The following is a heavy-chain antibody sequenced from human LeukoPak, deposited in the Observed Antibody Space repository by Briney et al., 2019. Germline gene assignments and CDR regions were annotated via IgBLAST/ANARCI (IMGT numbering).Heavy chain of an antibody. CDR2: ISGSGGST. Sequence: GGSLRLSCAASGFTFSSYAMSWVRQAPGKGLEWVSAISGSGGSTYYADSVKGRFTISRDNSKNTLYLQMNSLRAEDTAVYYCAEDAWSSSAGGNFDYWGQGTLVTVSS. CDR3: AEDAWSSSAGGNFDY. V-gene: IGHV3-23*01. CDR1: GFTFSSYA. J-gene: IGHJ4*02. D-gene: IGHD6-13*01.